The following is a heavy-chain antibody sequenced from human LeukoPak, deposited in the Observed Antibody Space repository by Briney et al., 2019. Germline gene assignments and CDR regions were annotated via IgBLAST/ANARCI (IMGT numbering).Heavy chain of an antibody. V-gene: IGHV4-61*01. CDR3: ARRDPYGYYFDY. Sequence: KPSETLSLTCTVSGGSVSSGSYYWSWIRQPPGKGLEWIGYIYYSGSTNYNPSLKSRVTISVDTSKNQFSLKLSSVTAADTAVYYCARRDPYGYYFDYWGQGTLVTVSS. CDR1: GGSVSSGSYY. D-gene: IGHD3-16*01. CDR2: IYYSGST. J-gene: IGHJ4*02.